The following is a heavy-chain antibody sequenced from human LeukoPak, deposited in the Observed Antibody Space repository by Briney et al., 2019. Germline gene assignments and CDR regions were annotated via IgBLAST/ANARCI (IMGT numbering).Heavy chain of an antibody. D-gene: IGHD1-26*01. CDR2: ISDSGGST. J-gene: IGHJ1*01. V-gene: IGHV3-23*01. Sequence: GGSLRLSCAASGFTFSSYAMSWVRQAPGKGLEGVSAISDSGGSTYYADSGKGWFTISRDNSKNTLYLQMNSLRTEDTAVYYCAKNSGSYLPVDRFQHWGQGTLVTVSS. CDR3: AKNSGSYLPVDRFQH. CDR1: GFTFSSYA.